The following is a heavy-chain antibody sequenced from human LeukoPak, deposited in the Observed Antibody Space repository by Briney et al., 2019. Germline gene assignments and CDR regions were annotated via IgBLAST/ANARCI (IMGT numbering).Heavy chain of an antibody. V-gene: IGHV1-69*05. J-gene: IGHJ5*02. CDR1: GGTFSSYA. CDR3: ARVVYSGYDFLSYWFDP. D-gene: IGHD5-12*01. CDR2: IIPIFGTA. Sequence: GASVKVSCKASGGTFSSYAISWVRQAPGQGLEWMGGIIPIFGTANYAQKFQGRVTITTDESTSTAYMELSSLRSEDTAVYYCARVVYSGYDFLSYWFDPWGQGTPVTVSS.